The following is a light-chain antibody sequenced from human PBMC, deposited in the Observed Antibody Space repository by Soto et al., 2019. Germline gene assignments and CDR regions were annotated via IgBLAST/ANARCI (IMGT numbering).Light chain of an antibody. CDR2: DVT. J-gene: IGLJ1*01. CDR3: PSISSTRTPRL. Sequence: QSVLTQPASVSGSPGQSITIPCTGTSNDIGGYNYVSWYQQFPGKAPKLIIYDVTNRPSGVSFRFSGSKSGNTASLTISGLQGGEGAGYHCPSISSTRTPRLFGAGTKVTVL. CDR1: SNDIGGYNY. V-gene: IGLV2-14*03.